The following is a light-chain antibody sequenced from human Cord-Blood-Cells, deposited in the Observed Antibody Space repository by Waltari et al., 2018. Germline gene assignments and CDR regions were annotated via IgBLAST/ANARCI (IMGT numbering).Light chain of an antibody. Sequence: TIACRASQSISSWLAWYQQKPGKAPKLLICDASSLESGVPSRFSGSGSGTEFTLTISSLQPDDFATYFCQQYNSYSPYTFGQGTKLEIK. CDR2: DAS. CDR3: QQYNSYSPYT. V-gene: IGKV1-5*01. J-gene: IGKJ2*01. CDR1: QSISSW.